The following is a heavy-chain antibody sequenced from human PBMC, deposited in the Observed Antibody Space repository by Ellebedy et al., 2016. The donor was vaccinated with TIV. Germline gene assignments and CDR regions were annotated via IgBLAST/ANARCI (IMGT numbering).Heavy chain of an antibody. Sequence: PGGSLRLSCAASGFTFSNYCMSWIRQAPGKGLEWVANIKQGGSDIHYADSVKGRFTISRDNAKSSLYLQMNSLRAEDTAVYYCAREAISYATSGYYFDSWGQGTLVAVSS. CDR2: IKQGGSDI. J-gene: IGHJ4*02. CDR3: AREAISYATSGYYFDS. D-gene: IGHD3-16*01. V-gene: IGHV3-7*01. CDR1: GFTFSNYC.